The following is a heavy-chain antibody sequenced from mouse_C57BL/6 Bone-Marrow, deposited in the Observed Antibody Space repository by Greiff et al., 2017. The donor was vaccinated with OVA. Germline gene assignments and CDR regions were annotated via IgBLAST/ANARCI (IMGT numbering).Heavy chain of an antibody. Sequence: VQLKQSGPVLVKPGASVKMSCKASGYTFTDYYMNWVKQSHGKSLEWIGVINPYNGGTSYNQKFKGKATLTVDKSSSTAYMELNSLTSEDSAVYYCARRGKYYGSSPYWYFDVWGTGTTVTVSS. D-gene: IGHD1-1*01. CDR2: INPYNGGT. CDR3: ARRGKYYGSSPYWYFDV. V-gene: IGHV1-19*01. J-gene: IGHJ1*03. CDR1: GYTFTDYY.